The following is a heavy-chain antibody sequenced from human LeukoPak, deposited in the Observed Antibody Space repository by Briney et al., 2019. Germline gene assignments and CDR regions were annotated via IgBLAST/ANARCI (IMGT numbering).Heavy chain of an antibody. V-gene: IGHV1-2*02. CDR2: INPNSGGT. D-gene: IGHD2-2*01. CDR1: GYTFTGYY. J-gene: IGHJ5*02. Sequence: GASVKVSCKASGYTFTGYYMHWVRQAPGQGLEWMGWINPNSGGTNYAQKFQGRVTMTRNTSISTAYMELSSLRSEDTAVYYCAIPYCSSTSCYVDWFDPWGQGTLVTVSS. CDR3: AIPYCSSTSCYVDWFDP.